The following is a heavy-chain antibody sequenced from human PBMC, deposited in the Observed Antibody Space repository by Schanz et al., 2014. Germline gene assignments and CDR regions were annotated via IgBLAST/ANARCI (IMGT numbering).Heavy chain of an antibody. J-gene: IGHJ4*02. CDR2: IKEDGSQK. V-gene: IGHV3-7*01. CDR1: GFSFSVSW. CDR3: TRDRAYHSFDY. Sequence: PLVEFGGGLVQPGGSLRLSCEASGFSFSVSWMNWVRQDPGKGLGWVATIKEDGSQKYYLDSVKGRFTISRDNARNSLYLQMASLRAEDTSLYYCTRDRAYHSFDYWGQGTLVTVSS. D-gene: IGHD1-26*01.